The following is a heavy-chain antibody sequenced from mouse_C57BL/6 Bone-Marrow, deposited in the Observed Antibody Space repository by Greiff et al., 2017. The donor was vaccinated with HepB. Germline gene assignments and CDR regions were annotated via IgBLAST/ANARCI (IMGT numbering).Heavy chain of an antibody. V-gene: IGHV5-6*01. Sequence: EVHLVESGGDLVKPGGSLKLSCAASGFTFSSYGMSWVRQTPHKRLEWVATISSGGSYTYYPDSVKGRFTISRDNAKNTLYLQMSSLKSEDTAMYYCARGRITTVVGDYWGQGTTLTVSS. CDR3: ARGRITTVVGDY. D-gene: IGHD1-1*01. CDR2: ISSGGSYT. J-gene: IGHJ2*01. CDR1: GFTFSSYG.